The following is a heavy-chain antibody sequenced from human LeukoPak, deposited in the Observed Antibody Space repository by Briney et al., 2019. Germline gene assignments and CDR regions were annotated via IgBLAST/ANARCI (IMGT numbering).Heavy chain of an antibody. Sequence: SETLSLTCTVSGGSISSYYWSWIRQPPGKGLEWIGYIYYSGSTNYNPSLKSRVTISVDTSKNQLSLKLSSVTAADTAVYYCARQVQPYDFWSGYYAFDYWGQGTLVTVSS. V-gene: IGHV4-59*01. CDR3: ARQVQPYDFWSGYYAFDY. D-gene: IGHD3-3*01. CDR2: IYYSGST. J-gene: IGHJ4*01. CDR1: GGSISSYY.